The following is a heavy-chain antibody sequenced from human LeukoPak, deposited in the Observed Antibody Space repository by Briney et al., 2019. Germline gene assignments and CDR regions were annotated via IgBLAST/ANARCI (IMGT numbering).Heavy chain of an antibody. CDR2: IYYSGST. Sequence: SETLSLTCTVSGGSISSGDYYWRWIRQPPGKGLEWIGYIYYSGSTYYNPSLKSRVTISVDTSKNQFSLKLSSVTAADTAVYYCARDYDSSGYYSGPYAFDIWGQGTMVTVSS. J-gene: IGHJ3*02. CDR1: GGSISSGDYY. V-gene: IGHV4-30-4*01. CDR3: ARDYDSSGYYSGPYAFDI. D-gene: IGHD3-22*01.